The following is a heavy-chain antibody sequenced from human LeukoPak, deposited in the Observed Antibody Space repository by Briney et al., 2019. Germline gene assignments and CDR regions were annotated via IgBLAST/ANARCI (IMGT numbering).Heavy chain of an antibody. CDR2: IIPIFGTA. CDR3: ARVEEMATIGYYFDY. D-gene: IGHD5-24*01. CDR1: GYTFTGYY. V-gene: IGHV1-69*13. J-gene: IGHJ4*02. Sequence: ASVKVSCKASGYTFTGYYMHWVRQAPGQGLEWMGGIIPIFGTANYAQKFQGRVTITADESTSTAYMELSSLRSEDTAVYYCARVEEMATIGYYFDYWGQGTLVTVSS.